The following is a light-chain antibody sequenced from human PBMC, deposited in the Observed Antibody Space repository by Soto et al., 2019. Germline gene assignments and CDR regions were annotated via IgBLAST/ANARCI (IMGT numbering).Light chain of an antibody. CDR2: QVT. V-gene: IGLV2-14*01. CDR1: SSDVGIYNY. Sequence: QSVLTQPASVSGSPGQSITISCTGTSSDVGIYNYVSWYQQHPGKAPKLMIYQVTNRPSGVSNRLSGSKSGNTASLTISGLQAEDEADYYCSSYTGSTNYVFGTGTKATVL. CDR3: SSYTGSTNYV. J-gene: IGLJ1*01.